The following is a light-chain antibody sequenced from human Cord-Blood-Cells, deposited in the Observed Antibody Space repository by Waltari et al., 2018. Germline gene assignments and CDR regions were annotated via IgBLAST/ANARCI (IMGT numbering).Light chain of an antibody. V-gene: IGLV6-57*03. CDR3: QSYDSSNQWV. Sequence: NFMLTQPHSVSESPGQTVTISCTRTRGSIASNYVQWYQQRPGSAPTTVIYEDNQRPSGVPDRFSGSIDSSSNSASLTISGLKTEDEADYYCQSYDSSNQWVFGGGTKLTVL. CDR1: RGSIASNY. J-gene: IGLJ3*02. CDR2: EDN.